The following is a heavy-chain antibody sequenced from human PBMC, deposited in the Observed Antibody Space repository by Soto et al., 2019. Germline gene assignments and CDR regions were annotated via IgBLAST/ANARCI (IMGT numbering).Heavy chain of an antibody. CDR3: ARTPYCSGGSCYPGYFQH. Sequence: QVQLQESGPGLVKPSGTLSLTCAVSGGSISSSNWWSWVRQPPGKGLEWIGEIYHSGSTNYNPSPKSRVTISVDKSKNQFSLKLSSVTAADTAVYYCARTPYCSGGSCYPGYFQHWGQGTLVTVSS. CDR2: IYHSGST. V-gene: IGHV4-4*02. D-gene: IGHD2-15*01. CDR1: GGSISSSNW. J-gene: IGHJ1*01.